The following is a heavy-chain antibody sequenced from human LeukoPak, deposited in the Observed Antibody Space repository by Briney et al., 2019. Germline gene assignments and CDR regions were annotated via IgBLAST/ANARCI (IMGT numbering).Heavy chain of an antibody. Sequence: GGSLRLSCAASGFTFSSYAMTWVRQAPGKGLEWVSSISGSSSYIYYADSVKGRFTISRENAKSSLYLQVNSLRVEDTAVYYCAAGSGGSPLFYYYYYMDVWGKGTTVTVSS. V-gene: IGHV3-21*01. CDR3: AAGSGGSPLFYYYYYMDV. D-gene: IGHD2-15*01. CDR1: GFTFSSYA. CDR2: ISGSSSYI. J-gene: IGHJ6*03.